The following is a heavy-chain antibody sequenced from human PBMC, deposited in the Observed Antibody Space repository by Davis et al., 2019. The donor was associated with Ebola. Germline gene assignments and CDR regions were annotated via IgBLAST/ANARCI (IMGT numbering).Heavy chain of an antibody. CDR1: GFTVSSNY. D-gene: IGHD5-18*01. J-gene: IGHJ6*02. CDR2: IYSGGST. CDR3: ARERGTARGYYGMDV. Sequence: GESLKISCAASGFTVSSNYMSWVRQAPGKGLEWVSVIYSGGSTYYADSVKGRFTISRDNSKNTLYLQMNSLRAEDTAVYYCARERGTARGYYGMDVWGQGTTVTVSS. V-gene: IGHV3-66*01.